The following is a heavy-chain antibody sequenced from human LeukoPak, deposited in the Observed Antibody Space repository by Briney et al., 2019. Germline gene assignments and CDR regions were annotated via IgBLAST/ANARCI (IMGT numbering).Heavy chain of an antibody. Sequence: PGGSLRLSCAASGFTFSDYYMSWIRQAPGKGLEWVSYISSSGSTIYYADSVKGRFTISRDNAKNSLYLQMNSLRAEDTAVYYCARDQRSSSLYSDYWGQGTLVTVSS. CDR2: ISSSGSTI. CDR1: GFTFSDYY. V-gene: IGHV3-11*01. J-gene: IGHJ4*02. CDR3: ARDQRSSSLYSDY. D-gene: IGHD6-13*01.